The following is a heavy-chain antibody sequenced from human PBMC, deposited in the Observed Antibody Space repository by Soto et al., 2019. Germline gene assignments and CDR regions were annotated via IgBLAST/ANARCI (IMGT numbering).Heavy chain of an antibody. CDR1: GGTFNKYS. CDR2: IIPLFGTA. V-gene: IGHV1-69*01. CDR3: ARGVHYDSSGYYYFY. Sequence: VKVCCKACGGTFNKYSVSWVRQATGQGLEWMGGIIPLFGTANYAQKFQGRFTITADESTSTAYMELRSLRSEDTAVYYCARGVHYDSSGYYYFYWGQGTLVTVPQ. D-gene: IGHD3-22*01. J-gene: IGHJ4*02.